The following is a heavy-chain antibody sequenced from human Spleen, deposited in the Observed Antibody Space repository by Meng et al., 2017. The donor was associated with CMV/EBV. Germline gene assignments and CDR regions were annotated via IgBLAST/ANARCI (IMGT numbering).Heavy chain of an antibody. V-gene: IGHV3-30-3*01. J-gene: IGHJ5*02. Sequence: SRFTFSTYAMHWVRQTPGKGLEWAAVISYDGSNKYYADSVKGRFTISRDNSKNTLHLQMNTLRAEDTALYYCARGGYYDSSGQNWFDPWGQGTLVTVSS. CDR2: ISYDGSNK. CDR3: ARGGYYDSSGQNWFDP. CDR1: RFTFSTYA. D-gene: IGHD3-22*01.